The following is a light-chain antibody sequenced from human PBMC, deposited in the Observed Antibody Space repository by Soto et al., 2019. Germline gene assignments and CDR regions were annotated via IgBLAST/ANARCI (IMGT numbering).Light chain of an antibody. CDR3: QQSYSTPLT. Sequence: DIQMTQSPSSLSASVGDRVTITCRASQSISSYLNWYQQKPGKAPKLLIYAASSLQSGVPSRFSGSGSVTDFTLTISSLQPEDFATYYCQQSYSTPLTFGPGTKVYIK. CDR1: QSISSY. J-gene: IGKJ3*01. V-gene: IGKV1-39*01. CDR2: AAS.